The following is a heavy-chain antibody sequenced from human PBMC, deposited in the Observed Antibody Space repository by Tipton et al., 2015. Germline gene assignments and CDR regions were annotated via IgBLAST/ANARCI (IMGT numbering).Heavy chain of an antibody. D-gene: IGHD6-13*01. CDR2: ISSSSSFI. J-gene: IGHJ4*02. CDR3: AREGSSWYFGVY. V-gene: IGHV3-21*01. CDR1: GFTFSNYA. Sequence: SLRLSCAASGFTFSNYAMSWVRQAPGKGLEWVSSISSSSSFIYYADSVKGRFTISRDNAKNSLYLQMNSLRAEDTAVYYCAREGSSWYFGVYWGQGTLVTVSS.